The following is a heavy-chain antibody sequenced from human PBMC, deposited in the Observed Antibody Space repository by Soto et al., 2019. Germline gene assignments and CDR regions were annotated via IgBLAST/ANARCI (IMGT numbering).Heavy chain of an antibody. Sequence: GGSLRLSCSASGFTFSSYAMHWVRQAPGRGLEYVSAISSNGGGTYYADSVKGRFTISRDNSKNTLYLQMSSLRAEDTAVYYCVKDFFGSGRGYYFDYWGQGTLVTVSS. CDR3: VKDFFGSGRGYYFDY. J-gene: IGHJ4*02. V-gene: IGHV3-64D*08. D-gene: IGHD3-10*01. CDR1: GFTFSSYA. CDR2: ISSNGGGT.